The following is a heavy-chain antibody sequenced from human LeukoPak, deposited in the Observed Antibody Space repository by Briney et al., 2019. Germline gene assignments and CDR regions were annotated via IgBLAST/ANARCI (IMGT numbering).Heavy chain of an antibody. Sequence: PGGSLRLSCAASGFTFSSYAMSWVRQAPGKGLEWVGFIRSKAYGGTTEYAASVKGRFTISRDDSKSIAYLQMNSLKTEDTAVYYCTRASYLDDAFDIWGQGTMVTVSS. CDR1: GFTFSSYA. V-gene: IGHV3-49*04. J-gene: IGHJ3*02. CDR3: TRASYLDDAFDI. CDR2: IRSKAYGGTT.